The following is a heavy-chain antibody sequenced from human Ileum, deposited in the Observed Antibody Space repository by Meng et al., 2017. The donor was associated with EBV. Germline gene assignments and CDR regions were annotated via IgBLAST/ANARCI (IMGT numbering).Heavy chain of an antibody. CDR3: ASKGAFSLDH. V-gene: IGHV4-4*02. CDR2: IHPTRAP. Sequence: VQLKDAGQGRFGFSWTLTLTCSVYCDSIGNDNWWPWVRQSPGKGLEWIEEIHPTRAPNYNPSLKSRVIISVDKSNNNFSLRLSAVTAADTAVYYCASKGAFSLDHWGQGTLVTVSS. D-gene: IGHD4/OR15-4a*01. CDR1: CDSIGNDNW. J-gene: IGHJ4*02.